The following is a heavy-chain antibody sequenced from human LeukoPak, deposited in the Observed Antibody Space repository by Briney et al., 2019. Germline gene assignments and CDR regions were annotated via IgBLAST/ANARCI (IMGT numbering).Heavy chain of an antibody. D-gene: IGHD3-3*01. Sequence: GRSLRLSCVASGLRFRNYGMHWVRQAPGKGLEWVAVIWYDGSNQYYVDSVKGRFTVSRDNAKNTLYLQMDSLRAEDTAVYYCATDRNAGKYYDFWGQGTLVTVS. CDR2: IWYDGSNQ. CDR1: GLRFRNYG. V-gene: IGHV3-33*01. CDR3: ATDRNAGKYYDF. J-gene: IGHJ4*02.